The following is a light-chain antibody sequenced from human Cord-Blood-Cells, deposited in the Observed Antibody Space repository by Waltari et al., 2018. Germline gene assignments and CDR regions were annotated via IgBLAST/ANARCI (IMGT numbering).Light chain of an antibody. CDR2: DAS. CDR1: QSVSSY. J-gene: IGKJ5*01. CDR3: QQRSNWPPGGIT. V-gene: IGKV3-11*01. Sequence: EIVLTQSPATPSLSPGVRATLPCRASQSVSSYLAWYQQKPGQTPRLLIYDASNGATGIPARFIGSWSGTAFTLTISGREPEDFAVYYCQQRSNWPPGGITFGQGTRLEIK.